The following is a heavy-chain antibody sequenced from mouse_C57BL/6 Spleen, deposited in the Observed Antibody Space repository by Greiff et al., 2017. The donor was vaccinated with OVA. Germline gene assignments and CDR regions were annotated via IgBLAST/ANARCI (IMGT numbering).Heavy chain of an antibody. V-gene: IGHV1-80*01. Sequence: VQLQQSGAELVKPGASVKISCKASGYAFSSYWMNWVKQRPGKGLEWIGQIYPGDGDTNYNGKFKGKATLTADKSSSTAYMQLSSLTSEDSAVYFCARLSQASNFDYWGQGTTLTVSS. CDR2: IYPGDGDT. CDR1: GYAFSSYW. D-gene: IGHD3-2*02. J-gene: IGHJ2*01. CDR3: ARLSQASNFDY.